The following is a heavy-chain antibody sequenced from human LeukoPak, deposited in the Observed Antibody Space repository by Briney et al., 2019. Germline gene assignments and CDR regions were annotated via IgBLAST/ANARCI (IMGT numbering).Heavy chain of an antibody. Sequence: GGSLRLSCADSGFSFSRYWMSWVRQAPGKRLEWVANIKEDGSEKYYVDSVKGRFTISRDNAKNSLYLQMNSLRAEDTAMYYCASGDCSGGSCYSNDYWGQGTLVTVSS. J-gene: IGHJ4*02. CDR1: GFSFSRYW. V-gene: IGHV3-7*01. CDR3: ASGDCSGGSCYSNDY. CDR2: IKEDGSEK. D-gene: IGHD2-15*01.